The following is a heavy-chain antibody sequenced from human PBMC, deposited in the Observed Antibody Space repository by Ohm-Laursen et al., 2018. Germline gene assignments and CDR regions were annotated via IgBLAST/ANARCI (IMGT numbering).Heavy chain of an antibody. CDR2: VYYSGST. CDR1: GASINSHH. Sequence: SQTLSLTCTVSGASINSHHWSFIRQPPGKGLEWIAFVYYSGSTYYNPSLKSRVPMSVDTSNNQFSLQLRYVTAADTAVYYCASSGSPSRAWYSFDSWGQGTLVTVSS. V-gene: IGHV4-59*11. D-gene: IGHD6-13*01. J-gene: IGHJ4*02. CDR3: ASSGSPSRAWYSFDS.